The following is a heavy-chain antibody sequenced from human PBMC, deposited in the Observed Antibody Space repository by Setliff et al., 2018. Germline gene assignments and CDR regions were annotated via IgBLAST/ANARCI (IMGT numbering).Heavy chain of an antibody. CDR3: ARPAYSSRWYEIKGFDY. J-gene: IGHJ4*02. D-gene: IGHD6-13*01. Sequence: PGESLKISCKASEYTFTNYWIGWVRQMPGKGLEWMGVVYCGDSDTRYSPSFQGQVTISADKSISTAYLQWSSLKAPDTAIYYCARPAYSSRWYEIKGFDYWGQGTLVTVSS. V-gene: IGHV5-51*01. CDR1: EYTFTNYW. CDR2: VYCGDSDT.